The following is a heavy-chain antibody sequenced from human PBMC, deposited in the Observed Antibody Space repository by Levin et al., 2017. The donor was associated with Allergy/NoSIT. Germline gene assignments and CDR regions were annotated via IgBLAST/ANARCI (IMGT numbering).Heavy chain of an antibody. CDR3: ARVTDGAQENYFDY. D-gene: IGHD2-21*02. CDR1: GYTFTSYG. Sequence: ASVKVSCKASGYTFTSYGISWVRQAPGQGLEWMGWISAYNGNTNYAQKLQGRVTMTTDTSTSTAYMELRSLRSDDTAVYYCARVTDGAQENYFDYWGQGTLVTVSS. V-gene: IGHV1-18*01. CDR2: ISAYNGNT. J-gene: IGHJ4*02.